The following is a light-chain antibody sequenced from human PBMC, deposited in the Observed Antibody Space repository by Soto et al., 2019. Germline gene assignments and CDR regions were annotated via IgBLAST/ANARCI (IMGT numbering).Light chain of an antibody. CDR3: QQYGGSPPT. Sequence: EIVLTQSPGTLSLSPGERATLSCRASQSVSSNYLAWYQRKPGQAPRLLIYGASSRATDIPNRFSGSGSGNDFTFTLHRLEPEDFAVYFCQQYGGSPPTFGQGTKVEIK. CDR2: GAS. J-gene: IGKJ1*01. V-gene: IGKV3-20*01. CDR1: QSVSSNY.